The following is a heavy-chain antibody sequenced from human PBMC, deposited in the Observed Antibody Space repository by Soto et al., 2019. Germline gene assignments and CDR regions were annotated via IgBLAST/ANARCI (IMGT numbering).Heavy chain of an antibody. Sequence: GGSLRLSCAASGFTFSSYWMSWVRQAPGKGLEWVANIKQDGSEKYYVDSVKGRFTISRDNAKNSLYLQMNSLRAEGTAVYYCARARYCSGGSCYYFDYWGQGTLVTVSS. CDR1: GFTFSSYW. J-gene: IGHJ4*02. CDR3: ARARYCSGGSCYYFDY. CDR2: IKQDGSEK. V-gene: IGHV3-7*01. D-gene: IGHD2-15*01.